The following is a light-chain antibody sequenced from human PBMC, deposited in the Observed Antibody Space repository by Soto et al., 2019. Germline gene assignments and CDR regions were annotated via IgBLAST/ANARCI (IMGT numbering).Light chain of an antibody. CDR2: GAS. J-gene: IGKJ4*01. Sequence: EVVLTQSPVTLSVSPGDRATLSCRASQTVNNRYFAWYQQRPGQAPRLLIYGASSRATGIPDRFSGSGSGTDFTLTITRLESEDFAVYFCQQFDSSPVTFGGGTKVDIK. CDR1: QTVNNRY. CDR3: QQFDSSPVT. V-gene: IGKV3-20*01.